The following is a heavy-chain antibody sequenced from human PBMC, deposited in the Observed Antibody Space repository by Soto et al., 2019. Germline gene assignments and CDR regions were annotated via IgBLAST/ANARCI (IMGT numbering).Heavy chain of an antibody. Sequence: QVQLVESGGGVVQPGRSLRLSCAASGFTFSSYAMHWVRQAPGKGLEWVAVISYDGSNKYYADSVKGRFTISRDNSKNTLYLQMNSLRAEDTAVYYCAREVHDYVWGRHYYYYGMDVWGQGTTVTVSS. CDR1: GFTFSSYA. CDR2: ISYDGSNK. J-gene: IGHJ6*02. V-gene: IGHV3-30-3*01. D-gene: IGHD3-16*01. CDR3: AREVHDYVWGRHYYYYGMDV.